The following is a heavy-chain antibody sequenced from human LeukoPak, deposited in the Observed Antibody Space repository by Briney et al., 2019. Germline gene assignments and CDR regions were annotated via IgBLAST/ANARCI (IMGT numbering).Heavy chain of an antibody. CDR3: AKGDSSAYSPMDY. Sequence: GGSLRLSCAASGFTFSSAAMSWVRQAPGKGLEWVSVISSSGGSTYYADSVKGRFTISRDNSKNTLYLQMNSLRADDTAVYYCAKGDSSAYSPMDYWGQGTLVTVSS. V-gene: IGHV3-23*01. CDR2: ISSSGGST. D-gene: IGHD3-22*01. J-gene: IGHJ4*02. CDR1: GFTFSSAA.